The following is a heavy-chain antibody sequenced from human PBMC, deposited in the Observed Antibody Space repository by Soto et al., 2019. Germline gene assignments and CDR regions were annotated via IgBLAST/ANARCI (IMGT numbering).Heavy chain of an antibody. Sequence: SGGSLRLSCAASGFTFSSYEMNWVRQAPGKGLEWVSYISSSGSTIYYADSVKGRFTISRDNGKNSLYLQMNSLRAEETAVYYCAIDLFGSGGWVRWSTLENYGMDVWGQGTTVTVSS. CDR1: GFTFSSYE. D-gene: IGHD6-19*01. CDR2: ISSSGSTI. CDR3: AIDLFGSGGWVRWSTLENYGMDV. J-gene: IGHJ6*02. V-gene: IGHV3-48*03.